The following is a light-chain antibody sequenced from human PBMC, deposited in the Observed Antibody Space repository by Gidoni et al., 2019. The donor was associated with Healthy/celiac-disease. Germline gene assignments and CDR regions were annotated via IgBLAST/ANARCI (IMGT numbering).Light chain of an antibody. CDR3: QQSYSIPLT. V-gene: IGKV1-39*01. CDR1: QSISSY. J-gene: IGKJ4*01. Sequence: DIQMTQSPSSLSASVGDRVTITCRASQSISSYLNWYQQKPGTAPKLLIYAASSLQSGVPSRFSGSGSGTDFTLTSSSLQLEDFATYYCQQSYSIPLTFGGGTKVEIK. CDR2: AAS.